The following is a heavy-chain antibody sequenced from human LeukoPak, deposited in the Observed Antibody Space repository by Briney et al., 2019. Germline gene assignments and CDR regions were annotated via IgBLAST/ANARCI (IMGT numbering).Heavy chain of an antibody. CDR3: ARVLGSQGDISTGRESNWFDP. V-gene: IGHV4-34*01. CDR1: GGSFSSYY. J-gene: IGHJ5*02. CDR2: INHSGST. Sequence: SETLSLTCAVYGGSFSSYYWSWIRQPPGKGLEWIGEINHSGSTNYNPSLKSRVTISVDTSKNQFSLKLSSVTAADTAVYYCARVLGSQGDISTGRESNWFDPWGQGTLVTVSS. D-gene: IGHD3-9*01.